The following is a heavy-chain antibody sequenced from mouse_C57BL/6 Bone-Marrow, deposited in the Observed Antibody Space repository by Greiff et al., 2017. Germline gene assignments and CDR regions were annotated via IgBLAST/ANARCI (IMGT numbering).Heavy chain of an antibody. V-gene: IGHV1-55*01. CDR1: GYTFTSYW. D-gene: IGHD1-1*01. CDR2: IYPGSGST. CDR3: ARNYYGSSSYAMDY. J-gene: IGHJ4*01. Sequence: QVQLQQPGAELVKPGASVKMSCKASGYTFTSYWITWVKQRPGQGLEWIGDIYPGSGSTNYNEKFKSKATLTVDTSSSTAYMQLSSLTSEDSAVYYCARNYYGSSSYAMDYWGQGTSGTVSS.